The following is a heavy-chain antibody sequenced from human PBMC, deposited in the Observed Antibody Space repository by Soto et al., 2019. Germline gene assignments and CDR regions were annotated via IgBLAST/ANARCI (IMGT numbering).Heavy chain of an antibody. CDR2: ISAYNGNT. CDR1: GYTFTSYG. V-gene: IGHV1-18*01. CDR3: ARDHHESGYDGPLGY. Sequence: ASVKVSCKASGYTFTSYGISWVRQAPGQGLEWMGWISAYNGNTNYAQKLQGRVTMTTDTSTSTAYMELRSLRSDDTAVYYCARDHHESGYDGPLGYWGQGTLVTVSS. D-gene: IGHD5-12*01. J-gene: IGHJ4*02.